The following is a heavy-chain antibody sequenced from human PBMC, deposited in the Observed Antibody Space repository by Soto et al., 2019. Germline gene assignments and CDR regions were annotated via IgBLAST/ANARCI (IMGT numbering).Heavy chain of an antibody. CDR3: ASGSRGLGFAFDI. CDR2: ISAYNGNT. CDR1: GYTVTSCC. Sequence: APVKPSCKSSGYTVTSCCISWVRRTPGQGLEWMGWISAYNGNTNYAQKLQGRVTMTTDTSTSTAYMELRSLRSDDTAVYYCASGSRGLGFAFDIWGQGTMVTVSS. J-gene: IGHJ3*02. D-gene: IGHD3-10*01. V-gene: IGHV1-18*01.